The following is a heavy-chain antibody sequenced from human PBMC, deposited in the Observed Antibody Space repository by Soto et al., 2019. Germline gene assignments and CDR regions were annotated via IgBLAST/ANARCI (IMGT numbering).Heavy chain of an antibody. CDR1: GGSISSGDYY. CDR3: AKDSIYCSGGSCYYYYGMDV. CDR2: IYYSGST. V-gene: IGHV4-30-4*01. J-gene: IGHJ6*02. D-gene: IGHD2-15*01. Sequence: SETLSLTCTVSGGSISSGDYYWSWIRQPPGKGLEWIGYIYYSGSTYYNPSLKSRVTISVDTSKSQFSLKLSSVTAADTAVYYCAKDSIYCSGGSCYYYYGMDVWGQGTTVTVSS.